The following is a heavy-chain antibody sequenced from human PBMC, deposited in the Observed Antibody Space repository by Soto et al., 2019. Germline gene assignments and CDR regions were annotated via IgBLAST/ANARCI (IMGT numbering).Heavy chain of an antibody. CDR3: TADPHYYTGGVAY. V-gene: IGHV3-15*07. CDR1: GFTFSSAW. J-gene: IGHJ4*02. D-gene: IGHD2-8*02. CDR2: IKGKVHGETT. Sequence: EVQLVESGGGLVKPGGSLRLSCAASGFTFSSAWLNWVRQAPGKGLEWVGRIKGKVHGETTDYAAPVKVRFSISRDDSSNTVHLQMNSREIEDTAVYYCTADPHYYTGGVAYWGQGALVTVSS.